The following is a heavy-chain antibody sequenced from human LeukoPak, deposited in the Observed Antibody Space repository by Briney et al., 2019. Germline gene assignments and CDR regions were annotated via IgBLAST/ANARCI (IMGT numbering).Heavy chain of an antibody. D-gene: IGHD5-18*01. Sequence: SETLSLTCTVSGGSISSYYWSWIRQPPGKGLEWIGEINHSGSTNYNPSLKSRVTISVDTSKNQFSLKLSSVTAADTAVYYCARVTDGYSYGSNYYFDYWGQGTLVTVSS. J-gene: IGHJ4*02. CDR1: GGSISSYY. V-gene: IGHV4-34*01. CDR3: ARVTDGYSYGSNYYFDY. CDR2: INHSGST.